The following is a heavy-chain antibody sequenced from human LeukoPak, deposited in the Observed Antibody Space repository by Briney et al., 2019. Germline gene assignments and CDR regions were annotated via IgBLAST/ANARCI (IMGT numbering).Heavy chain of an antibody. D-gene: IGHD3-16*01. V-gene: IGHV1-18*01. CDR1: GYTFSTSG. J-gene: IGHJ5*02. CDR3: ARGGGVTAFDP. CDR2: ISPYNGNT. Sequence: GASVKVSCKASGYTFSTSGITWVRQAPGQWLEWMGWISPYNGNTKSAQKFQGRVTMTTDTSTSTAYMELRSLRSDDAAVYFCARGGGVTAFDPWGQGTLVTVSS.